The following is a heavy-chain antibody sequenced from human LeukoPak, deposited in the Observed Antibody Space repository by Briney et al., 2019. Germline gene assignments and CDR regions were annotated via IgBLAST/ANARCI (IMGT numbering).Heavy chain of an antibody. CDR3: TKVHNTAIVGGFDS. J-gene: IGHJ4*02. CDR1: GFAFDGYA. CDR2: ISWSSASI. V-gene: IGHV3-9*01. D-gene: IGHD5-18*01. Sequence: GGSLRLSCAASGFAFDGYAMYWVRQAPGKGPEWVSVISWSSASIVYAGSVKGRFIVSRDNAKNSLYLQMNSLRPEDTAFYYCTKVHNTAIVGGFDSWGQGALVTVSS.